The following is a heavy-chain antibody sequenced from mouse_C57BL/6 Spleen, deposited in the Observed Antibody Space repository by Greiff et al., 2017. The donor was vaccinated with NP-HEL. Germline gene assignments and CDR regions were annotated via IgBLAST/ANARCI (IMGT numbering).Heavy chain of an antibody. CDR1: GYSITSGYY. J-gene: IGHJ2*01. CDR2: ISYDGSN. V-gene: IGHV3-6*01. CDR3: ARRTGTYRDFDY. D-gene: IGHD4-1*01. Sequence: ESGPGLVKPSQSLSLTCSVTGYSITSGYYWNWIRQFPGNKLEWMGYISYDGSNNYNPSLKNRISITRDTSKNQFFLKLNSVTTEDTATYYCARRTGTYRDFDYWGQGTTLTVSS.